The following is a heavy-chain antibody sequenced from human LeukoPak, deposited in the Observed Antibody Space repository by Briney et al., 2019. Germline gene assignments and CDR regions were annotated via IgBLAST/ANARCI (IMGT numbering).Heavy chain of an antibody. Sequence: SETLSLTCAVSGGSISSSNWWSWVRQPPGKRLEWIGEIYHSGSTNYNPSLKSRVTISVDRSKNQFSLKLSSVTAADTAVYYCARRDLHSSGWYYFDYWGQGTLVTVSS. D-gene: IGHD6-19*01. CDR1: GGSISSSNW. V-gene: IGHV4-4*02. J-gene: IGHJ4*02. CDR2: IYHSGST. CDR3: ARRDLHSSGWYYFDY.